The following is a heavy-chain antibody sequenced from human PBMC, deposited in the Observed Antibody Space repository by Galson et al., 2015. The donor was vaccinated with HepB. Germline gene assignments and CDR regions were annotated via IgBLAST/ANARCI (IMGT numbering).Heavy chain of an antibody. D-gene: IGHD2-2*01. CDR3: ARGWREPQLLWDYYYYYGMDV. Sequence: CAISGDSVSSNSAAWNWIRQSPSRGLEWLGRTYYRSKWYNDYAVSVKSRITINPDTSKNQFSLQLNSVTPEDTAVYYCARGWREPQLLWDYYYYYGMDVWGQGTTVTVSS. CDR1: GDSVSSNSAA. CDR2: TYYRSKWYN. J-gene: IGHJ6*02. V-gene: IGHV6-1*01.